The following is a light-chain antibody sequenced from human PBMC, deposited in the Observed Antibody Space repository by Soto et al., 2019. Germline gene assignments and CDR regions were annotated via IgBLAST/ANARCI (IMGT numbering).Light chain of an antibody. V-gene: IGKV3-11*01. CDR3: QQRSNWIT. Sequence: EIVLTQYPATMSLSPGERATLSCRASQSVSSYLAWYQQKPGHAPSLLIYDASNRATGIPARFSGSGSGTDFTLTISSLEPEDFAVYYCQQRSNWITFGQGTRLEIE. CDR1: QSVSSY. J-gene: IGKJ5*01. CDR2: DAS.